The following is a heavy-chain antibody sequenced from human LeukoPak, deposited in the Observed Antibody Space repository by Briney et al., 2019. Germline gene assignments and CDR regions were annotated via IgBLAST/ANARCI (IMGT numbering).Heavy chain of an antibody. CDR1: GYTFTSYA. D-gene: IGHD6-19*01. V-gene: IGHV1-3*01. CDR3: ARGLYSSGWSDRYYFDY. CDR2: INAGNGNT. J-gene: IGHJ4*02. Sequence: VASVNVSFTASGYTFTSYAMHWVRQAPGQRLEWMGWINAGNGNTKYSQKFQGRVTITRDTSASTAYMELSSLRSEDTAVYYCARGLYSSGWSDRYYFDYWGQGTLVTVSS.